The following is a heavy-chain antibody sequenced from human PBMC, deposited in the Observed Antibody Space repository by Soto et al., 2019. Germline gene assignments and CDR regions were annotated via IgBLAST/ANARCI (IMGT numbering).Heavy chain of an antibody. CDR1: GGSISSNY. J-gene: IGHJ4*02. CDR2: VYNSGST. Sequence: SETLSLTCTVSGGSISSNYWTWIRQPPGKGLEWIGYVYNSGSTNYNPSLKSRVTISEDTSKSQFSLKVNSMTAADTAVYYCARYRREAVAGYTLDNWGQGILVPVSS. V-gene: IGHV4-59*01. D-gene: IGHD6-13*01. CDR3: ARYRREAVAGYTLDN.